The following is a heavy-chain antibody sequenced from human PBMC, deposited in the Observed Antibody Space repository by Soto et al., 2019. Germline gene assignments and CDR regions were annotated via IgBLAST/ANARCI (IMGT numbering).Heavy chain of an antibody. D-gene: IGHD3-16*01. CDR3: ARQWGDYVCDY. CDR2: IYYSGST. J-gene: IGHJ4*02. V-gene: IGHV4-59*08. CDR1: GGSISSYY. Sequence: QVQLQESGPGLVKPSETLSLTCTVSGGSISSYYWSWIRQPPGKGLEWIGYIYYSGSTNHNPSHKSRVTISVDTSKNQFSLKLSSVTAAYTAVYYCARQWGDYVCDYWGQGTLVTVSS.